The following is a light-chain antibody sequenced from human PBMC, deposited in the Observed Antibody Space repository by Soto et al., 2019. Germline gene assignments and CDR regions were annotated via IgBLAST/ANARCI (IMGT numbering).Light chain of an antibody. CDR1: SSDVGGYNY. CDR3: SSYTGISTYVV. Sequence: QSALTQPASVSGSPGQSITISCTGTSSDVGGYNYVSLYQQHPGKAPKLMIYDVNNRPSVVSNRFSGSKSGNTASLTISGLQAEDEADYYSSSYTGISTYVVFGGGTKLTVL. J-gene: IGLJ2*01. CDR2: DVN. V-gene: IGLV2-14*01.